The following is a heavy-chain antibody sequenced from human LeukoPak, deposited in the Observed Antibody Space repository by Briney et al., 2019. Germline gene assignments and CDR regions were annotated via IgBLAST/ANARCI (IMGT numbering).Heavy chain of an antibody. V-gene: IGHV4-61*05. CDR3: ARDLRRFDP. Sequence: SETLSLTCTVSGGSVSSSSYYWGWIRQPPGKGLEWIGRIYTSGSTNYNPSLKSRVTISIDKSKNQLSLKLSSVTAADTAVYYCARDLRRFDPWGQGTLVTVSS. CDR1: GGSVSSSSYY. D-gene: IGHD4-17*01. J-gene: IGHJ5*02. CDR2: IYTSGST.